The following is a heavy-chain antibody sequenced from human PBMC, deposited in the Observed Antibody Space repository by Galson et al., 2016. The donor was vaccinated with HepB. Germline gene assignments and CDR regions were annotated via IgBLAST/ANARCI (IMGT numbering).Heavy chain of an antibody. CDR3: ARMFPLYSSVWYVRGDGWFDS. V-gene: IGHV3-33*01. Sequence: SLRLSCAASEFTFSTYGMHWVRQAPGKGLGWVALIWHDGSNKYYADSVKGRFTISRDNPKNTLYLQMNSLKVEDTAVYYCARMFPLYSSVWYVRGDGWFDSGGERTPVTVSS. D-gene: IGHD6-19*01. CDR2: IWHDGSNK. CDR1: EFTFSTYG. J-gene: IGHJ5*01.